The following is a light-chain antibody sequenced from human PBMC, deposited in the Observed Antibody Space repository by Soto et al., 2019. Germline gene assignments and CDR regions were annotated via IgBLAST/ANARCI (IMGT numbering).Light chain of an antibody. V-gene: IGKV1-39*02. CDR1: QSISNY. J-gene: IGKJ4*01. CDR3: QEYNNWPRIT. Sequence: DSQMTQSPSSLSASVGDRVTITCRASQSISNYLNWYQQKPGKAPKLLIYAASSLQSGVPSMFGASASGTDFTLTISSLQSEDFTVGYCQEYNNWPRITFGGGTRWIS. CDR2: AAS.